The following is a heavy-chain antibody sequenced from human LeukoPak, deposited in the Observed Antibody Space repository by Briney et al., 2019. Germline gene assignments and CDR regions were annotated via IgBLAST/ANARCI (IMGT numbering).Heavy chain of an antibody. CDR2: ITPIFGTA. J-gene: IGHJ4*02. Sequence: GSSVKVSCKASGGTFSSYAISWVRQAPGQGLEWMGGITPIFGTANYAQKFQGRVTITTDESTSTAYMELSSLRSEDTAVYYCARARDRHTRSGSHHLDYWGQGTLVTVSS. CDR3: ARARDRHTRSGSHHLDY. CDR1: GGTFSSYA. V-gene: IGHV1-69*05. D-gene: IGHD3-10*01.